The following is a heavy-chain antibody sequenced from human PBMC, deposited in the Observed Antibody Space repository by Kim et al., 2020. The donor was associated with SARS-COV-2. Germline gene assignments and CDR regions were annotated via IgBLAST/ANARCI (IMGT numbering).Heavy chain of an antibody. V-gene: IGHV4-31*03. D-gene: IGHD4-4*01. Sequence: SETLSLTCTVSGGSISSGGYYWSWIRQHPGKGLEWIGYIYYSGSTYYNPSLKSRVTISVDTSKNQFSLKLSSVTAADTAVYYCARDDYSNYGGMDVWGQGTPVTVSS. CDR2: IYYSGST. J-gene: IGHJ6*02. CDR3: ARDDYSNYGGMDV. CDR1: GGSISSGGYY.